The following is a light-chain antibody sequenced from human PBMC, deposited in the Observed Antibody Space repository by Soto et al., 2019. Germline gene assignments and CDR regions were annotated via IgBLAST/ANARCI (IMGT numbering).Light chain of an antibody. J-gene: IGKJ3*01. CDR1: QSVSSSY. V-gene: IGKV3-20*01. CDR2: GAS. CDR3: QQYNNWPPVT. Sequence: EIVLTQSPGTLSLSPGERATLSCRASQSVSSSYLAWYQQKPGQAPRPLIYGASSRATGIPDRFSGSGSGTDFTLTISRLEPEDFAVYYCQQYNNWPPVTFGPGTKVDIK.